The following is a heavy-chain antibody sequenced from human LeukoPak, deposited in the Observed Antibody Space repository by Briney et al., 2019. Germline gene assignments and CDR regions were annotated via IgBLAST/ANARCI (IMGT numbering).Heavy chain of an antibody. CDR3: AKVMKGSERLTMVRGVIIKTAGLYYMDV. J-gene: IGHJ6*03. Sequence: PGGSLRLSCAASGFTLSSYAMSWVRQAPGKGLEWVSSISASGGSTNYADSVKGRFTISRDNSKNMVYLQMNSLRAEDTAVYYCAKVMKGSERLTMVRGVIIKTAGLYYMDVWGKGTTVTVSS. V-gene: IGHV3-23*01. CDR1: GFTLSSYA. CDR2: ISASGGST. D-gene: IGHD3-10*01.